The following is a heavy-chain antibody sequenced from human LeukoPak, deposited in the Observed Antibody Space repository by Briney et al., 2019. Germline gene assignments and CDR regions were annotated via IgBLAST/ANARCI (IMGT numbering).Heavy chain of an antibody. CDR3: ARVYSGSYNY. CDR1: GGSISSSAYH. Sequence: PSQTLSLTCSVSGGSISSSAYHWSWIRQPPGKGLEWIGEINHSGSTNYNPSLKSRVTISVDTSKNQFSLKLSSVTAADTAVYYCARVYSGSYNYWGQGTLVTVSS. D-gene: IGHD1-26*01. J-gene: IGHJ4*02. CDR2: INHSGST. V-gene: IGHV4-39*07.